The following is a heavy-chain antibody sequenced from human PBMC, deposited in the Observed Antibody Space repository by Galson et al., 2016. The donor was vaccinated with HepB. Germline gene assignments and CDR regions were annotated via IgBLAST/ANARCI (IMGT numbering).Heavy chain of an antibody. J-gene: IGHJ4*02. V-gene: IGHV3-23*01. CDR1: GFSFSDYA. Sequence: SLRLSCAGSGFSFSDYAMNWVRQAPGTGLEWVSGISRSGDVPYYADSVKGRFRIPRDNARSTVYLEMNSLRVDDSAVYYCAKVQGGYSVFWGQGMLVSVSS. CDR2: ISRSGDVP. D-gene: IGHD5/OR15-5a*01. CDR3: AKVQGGYSVF.